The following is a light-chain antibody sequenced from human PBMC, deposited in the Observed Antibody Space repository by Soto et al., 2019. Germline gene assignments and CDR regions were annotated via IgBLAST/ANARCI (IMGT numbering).Light chain of an antibody. CDR3: QQYNSYPWT. CDR2: DAS. CDR1: QGISSW. Sequence: DIQMTQSPSTLSASVVDRVTITFRASQGISSWLAWYQQKPGKAPKLLIYDASSLESGVPSRFSGSGSGTEFTLTISSLQPDDFATYYCQQYNSYPWTFGQGTKVDIK. V-gene: IGKV1-5*01. J-gene: IGKJ1*01.